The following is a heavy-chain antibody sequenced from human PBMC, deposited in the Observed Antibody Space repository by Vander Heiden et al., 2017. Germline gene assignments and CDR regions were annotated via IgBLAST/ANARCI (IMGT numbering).Heavy chain of an antibody. Sequence: EVHLLESGGGLVQSGGSLRLSCTASGFTFSSYAMNWVRQAPGKGLECVSIISGSGDDTKYADSVKGRFTISRDKSKSTLYLQMNSLRAEDTAIYYCAKGRGEYCSDGCSSRIFDAWGQGTLVTVSS. CDR3: AKGRGEYCSDGCSSRIFDA. D-gene: IGHD2-15*01. CDR2: ISGSGDDT. J-gene: IGHJ4*02. CDR1: GFTFSSYA. V-gene: IGHV3-23*01.